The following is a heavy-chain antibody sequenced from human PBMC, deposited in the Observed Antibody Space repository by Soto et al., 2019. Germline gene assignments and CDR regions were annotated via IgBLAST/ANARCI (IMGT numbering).Heavy chain of an antibody. D-gene: IGHD3-22*01. CDR2: ISSSGSTI. CDR3: ARGRTYYYDSSGPGPFDI. J-gene: IGHJ3*02. Sequence: SLRLSCAASGFTFSDYYMSWIRQAPGKGLEWVSYISSSGSTIYYADSVKGRFTISRDNAKNSLYLQMNSLRAEDTAVYYCARGRTYYYDSSGPGPFDIWGQGTMVTVSS. CDR1: GFTFSDYY. V-gene: IGHV3-11*01.